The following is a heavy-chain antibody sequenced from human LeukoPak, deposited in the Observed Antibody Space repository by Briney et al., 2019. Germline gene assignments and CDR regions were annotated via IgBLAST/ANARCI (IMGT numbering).Heavy chain of an antibody. D-gene: IGHD5-18*01. CDR1: GGSISSYY. Sequence: PSETLSLTCTVSGGSISSYYWSWIRQPPGKGLEWIGYIYYSGSTNYNPSLKSRVTISVDTSKNQFSLKLSSVTAADTAVYYCAREGGYSYAYYYYYYMDVWGKGTTVTVSS. CDR2: IYYSGST. CDR3: AREGGYSYAYYYYYYMDV. J-gene: IGHJ6*03. V-gene: IGHV4-59*01.